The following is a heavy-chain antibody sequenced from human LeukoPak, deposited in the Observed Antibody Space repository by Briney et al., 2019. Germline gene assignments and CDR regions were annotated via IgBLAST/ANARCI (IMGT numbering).Heavy chain of an antibody. D-gene: IGHD3-22*01. CDR1: GFTFSSYA. CDR2: ISYDGSNK. Sequence: GRSLRLSCAASGFTFSSYAMHWVRQAPGKGLEWVALISYDGSNKYYADSVKGRFTISRDNSKNTLCLQMNSLRAEDTAVYYCARTYYYDSSGYSNPGGYWGQGTLVTVFS. CDR3: ARTYYYDSSGYSNPGGY. V-gene: IGHV3-30-3*01. J-gene: IGHJ4*02.